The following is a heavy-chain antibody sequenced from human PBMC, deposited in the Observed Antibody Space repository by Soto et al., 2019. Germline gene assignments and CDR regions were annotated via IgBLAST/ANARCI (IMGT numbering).Heavy chain of an antibody. CDR2: IVVASGRT. V-gene: IGHV1-58*02. CDR3: SADHPHTAIGWPV. Sequence: ASVKVSCKASGFDFGSFGIQFLRQTRGRGLEWIGWIVVASGRTNYARQFQGRVAFSRDMSSTTAYMDLYDLKSDDTAVYFCSADHPHTAIGWPVWGQGTTVTVSS. J-gene: IGHJ6*02. CDR1: GFDFGSFG.